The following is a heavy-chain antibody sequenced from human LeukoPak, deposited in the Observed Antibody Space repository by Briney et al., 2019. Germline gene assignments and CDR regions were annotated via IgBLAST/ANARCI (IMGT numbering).Heavy chain of an antibody. J-gene: IGHJ6*03. CDR1: GGTFSSYA. Sequence: SVKVSCKASGGTFSSYAISWVRQAPGQGLEWMGRIIPILGIANYAQKFQGRVTITADKSTSTAYMELSSLRSEDTAVYYCARVDVVVPAAMGEDYYYYMDVWGKGTTVTVSS. V-gene: IGHV1-69*04. CDR3: ARVDVVVPAAMGEDYYYYMDV. D-gene: IGHD2-2*01. CDR2: IIPILGIA.